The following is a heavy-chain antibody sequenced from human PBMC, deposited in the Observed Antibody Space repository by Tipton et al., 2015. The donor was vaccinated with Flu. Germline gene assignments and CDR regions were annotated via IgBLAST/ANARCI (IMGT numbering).Heavy chain of an antibody. CDR1: GGSFSGYY. CDR2: INHSGST. CDR3: ARHAPGWLQSRTSDFDY. D-gene: IGHD5-24*01. Sequence: TLSLTCAVYGGSFSGYYWNCIRQPPGNGLEWIGEINHSGSTNYNPSLKSRVTISVDTSKNQFSLKLSSVTAADTAVYYCARHAPGWLQSRTSDFDYWGQGTLVTVSS. V-gene: IGHV4-34*01. J-gene: IGHJ4*02.